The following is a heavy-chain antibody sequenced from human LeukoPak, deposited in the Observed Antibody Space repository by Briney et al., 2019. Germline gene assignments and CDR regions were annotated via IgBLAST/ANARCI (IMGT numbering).Heavy chain of an antibody. V-gene: IGHV4-34*01. CDR3: ASLRERSYYARGFDY. CDR2: IYYSGYT. D-gene: IGHD1-26*01. J-gene: IGHJ4*02. CDR1: GGSFSGYY. Sequence: SETLSLTCAVYGGSFSGYYWSWIRQPPGKGLEWIGNIYYSGYTTYSPSLRSRVTISVDTSKNQFSLKLRSVTAAGTAVYYCASLRERSYYARGFDYWGQGTLVTVSS.